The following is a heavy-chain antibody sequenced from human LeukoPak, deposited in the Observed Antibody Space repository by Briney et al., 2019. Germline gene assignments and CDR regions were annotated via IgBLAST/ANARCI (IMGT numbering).Heavy chain of an antibody. J-gene: IGHJ4*02. V-gene: IGHV4-59*08. Sequence: PSETLSLTCTVSGGSISSYYWSWIRQPPGKGLEWIGYIYYSGSTNYNPSLKSRVTISVDTSKNQFSLKLSSVTAADTAVYYCARQNTGYSSGLDYWGQGTLVTVSS. CDR1: GGSISSYY. CDR2: IYYSGST. D-gene: IGHD6-19*01. CDR3: ARQNTGYSSGLDY.